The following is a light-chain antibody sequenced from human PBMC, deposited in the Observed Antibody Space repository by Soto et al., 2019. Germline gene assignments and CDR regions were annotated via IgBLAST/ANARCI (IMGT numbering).Light chain of an antibody. J-gene: IGLJ3*02. Sequence: QSVLTQPPSVSAAPGQKVTISCSGSSSNIGSYYVSWYQQLPGAAPKLRIYDNDKRPSGIPDRFSGSKSGTSATLGITGLQTGDEADYYCGTWDSSLSVVFGGGTKLTVL. CDR2: DND. V-gene: IGLV1-51*01. CDR1: SSNIGSYY. CDR3: GTWDSSLSVV.